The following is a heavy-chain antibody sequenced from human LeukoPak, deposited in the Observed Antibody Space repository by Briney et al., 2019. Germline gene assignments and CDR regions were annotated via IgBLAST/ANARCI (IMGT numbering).Heavy chain of an antibody. D-gene: IGHD1-14*01. CDR1: GLTFSEYW. V-gene: IGHV3-74*03. Sequence: GGSLRLSCAVSGLTFSEYWLHWVRQDAGKGLVWVAGISKDGGSTEYADFVKGRCTISRDNAKNTLYLQMNSLTVDDTAVYYCTSGIGTYDYWGLGAQVTVSS. J-gene: IGHJ4*02. CDR3: TSGIGTYDY. CDR2: ISKDGGST.